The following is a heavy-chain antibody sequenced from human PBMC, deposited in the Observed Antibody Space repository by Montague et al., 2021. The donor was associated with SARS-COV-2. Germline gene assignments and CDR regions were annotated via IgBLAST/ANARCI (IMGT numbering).Heavy chain of an antibody. CDR2: IFYNGYT. V-gene: IGHV4-61*01. J-gene: IGHJ5*02. CDR3: ARHSVSEDGTFFRSYFDP. D-gene: IGHD1-26*01. CDR1: GDSFISDRDY. Sequence: SETLSLTCTFSGDSFISDRDYLAWVRQPPGKGLDWIGYIFYNGYTKYNPSLESRVTLSVNTPGNQFFLSLRSVTASDTAAYFCARHSVSEDGTFFRSYFDPWGQGAQVIVSS.